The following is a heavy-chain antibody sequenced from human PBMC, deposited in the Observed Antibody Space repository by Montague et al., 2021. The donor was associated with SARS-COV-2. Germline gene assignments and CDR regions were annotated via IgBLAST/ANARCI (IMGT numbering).Heavy chain of an antibody. V-gene: IGHV3-23*01. CDR1: GFIFNNYA. CDR2: ITGTGGDT. Sequence: SLRLSCAASGFIFNNYAMSWVRQIPEKGLERISFITGTGGDTYYADSVKGRFTISRDNSKNTLYLQMNSLRAEDTALYYCARGGIARYYFDLWGRGTVVTVSS. D-gene: IGHD2-2*01. CDR3: ARGGIARYYFDL. J-gene: IGHJ2*01.